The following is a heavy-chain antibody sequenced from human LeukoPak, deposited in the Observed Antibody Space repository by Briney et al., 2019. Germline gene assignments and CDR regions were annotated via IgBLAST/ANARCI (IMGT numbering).Heavy chain of an antibody. D-gene: IGHD6-19*01. Sequence: PGGSLRLSCAASRFTFNSYAMSWVRQAPGKGLEWVSTISDSGANTYYADSVRGRFTISRDNSKNTLYLQKNSLRADDTAIYYCAKSMTLQWRGFFDLWGRGTHVTVSS. J-gene: IGHJ2*01. CDR3: AKSMTLQWRGFFDL. V-gene: IGHV3-23*01. CDR1: RFTFNSYA. CDR2: ISDSGANT.